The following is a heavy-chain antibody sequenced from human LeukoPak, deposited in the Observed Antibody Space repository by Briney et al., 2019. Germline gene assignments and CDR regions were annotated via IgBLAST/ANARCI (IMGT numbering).Heavy chain of an antibody. D-gene: IGHD3-10*01. V-gene: IGHV3-49*04. CDR1: GFTFGDYA. J-gene: IGHJ4*02. CDR3: TRPVGAFRHYYGSGSHPSFDY. CDR2: IRSKAYGGTT. Sequence: PGGSLRLSCTASGFTFGDYAMSWVRQAPGKGLEWVGFIRSKAYGGTTEYAASVKGRFTISRDDSKSTAYLQMNSLKTEDTAVYYCTRPVGAFRHYYGSGSHPSFDYWGQGTLVTVSS.